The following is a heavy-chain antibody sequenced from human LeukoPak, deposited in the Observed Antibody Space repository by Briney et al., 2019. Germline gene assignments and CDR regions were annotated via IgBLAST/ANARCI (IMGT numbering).Heavy chain of an antibody. CDR2: IWYDGSNK. CDR1: GFIFSNYG. Sequence: GGSLRLSCAASGFIFSNYGMHRVRQAPGKGLEWVAVIWYDGSNKYYADSVKGRFTISRDNSKNTVYLQMNSLRAEDTAVYYCARGLRNTDTFDIWGQGTMVTVSS. J-gene: IGHJ3*02. CDR3: ARGLRNTDTFDI. V-gene: IGHV3-33*01.